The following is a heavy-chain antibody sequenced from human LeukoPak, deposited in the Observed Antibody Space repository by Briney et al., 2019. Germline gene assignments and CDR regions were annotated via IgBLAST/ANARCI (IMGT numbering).Heavy chain of an antibody. V-gene: IGHV3-21*01. CDR1: GFTFSSYA. CDR3: AREISSGWYLVDY. CDR2: ISSDGDYR. J-gene: IGHJ4*02. D-gene: IGHD6-19*01. Sequence: GGSLRLSCAASGFTFSSYAMSWVRQAPGKGLEWVSSISSDGDYRYYTDSLRGRFTISRDNAENSLFLQMNSLRTGDTAVYYCAREISSGWYLVDYWGQGALVTVSS.